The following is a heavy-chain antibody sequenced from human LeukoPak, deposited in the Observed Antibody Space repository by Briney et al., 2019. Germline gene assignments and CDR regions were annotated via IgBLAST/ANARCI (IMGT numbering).Heavy chain of an antibody. CDR3: ARGPYNWNYYYYMDV. V-gene: IGHV4-34*01. D-gene: IGHD1-1*01. J-gene: IGHJ6*03. CDR2: INHSGTT. Sequence: PSETLSLTCAVYGGSFSGYYWSWIRQPPGKGLGWIGEINHSGTTNYNPSLKSRVTISVDMSKKQFSLKVTSVTAADTAAYYCARGPYNWNYYYYMDVWDKGTTVTVSS. CDR1: GGSFSGYY.